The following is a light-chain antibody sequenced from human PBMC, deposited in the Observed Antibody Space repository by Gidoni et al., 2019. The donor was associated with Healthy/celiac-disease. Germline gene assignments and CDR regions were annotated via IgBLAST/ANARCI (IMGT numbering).Light chain of an antibody. CDR2: DAS. CDR1: QRVSSY. CDR3: QQRSNWPYT. V-gene: IGKV3-11*01. J-gene: IGKJ2*01. Sequence: EIVLTQSPATQSLSPGERATLSCSASQRVSSYLAWYQQKPGQAPRLLIYDASNRATGIPARFSGSGSGTDFTLTLSSLEPEDFAIYYCQQRSNWPYTFGQGTKLEIK.